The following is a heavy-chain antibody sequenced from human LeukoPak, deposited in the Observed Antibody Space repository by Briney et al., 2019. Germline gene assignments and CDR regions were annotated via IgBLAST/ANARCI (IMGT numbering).Heavy chain of an antibody. D-gene: IGHD3-22*01. CDR2: IIPIFGTA. CDR3: ARDTEVRDYYDSSGYYYVLNY. Sequence: SVKVSCKASGGTFSSYAISWVRQAPGQGVEWMGGIIPIFGTANYAQKFQGRVTITTDESTSTAYMELSSLRSEDTAVYYCARDTEVRDYYDSSGYYYVLNYWGQGTLVTVSS. J-gene: IGHJ4*02. CDR1: GGTFSSYA. V-gene: IGHV1-69*05.